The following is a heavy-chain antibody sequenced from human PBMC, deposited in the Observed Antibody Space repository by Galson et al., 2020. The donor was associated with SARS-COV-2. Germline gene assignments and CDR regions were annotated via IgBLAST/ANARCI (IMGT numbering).Heavy chain of an antibody. D-gene: IGHD5-18*01. J-gene: IGHJ4*02. CDR3: AKDRGPWIQLWLPDY. CDR1: GFTFSSYG. CDR2: IWYDGSNK. Sequence: QLGESLKISCAASGFTFSSYGMHWVRQAPGKGLEWVAVIWYDGSNKYYADSVKGRFTISRDNSKNTLYLQMNSLRAEDTAVYYCAKDRGPWIQLWLPDYWGQGTLVTVSS. V-gene: IGHV3-33*06.